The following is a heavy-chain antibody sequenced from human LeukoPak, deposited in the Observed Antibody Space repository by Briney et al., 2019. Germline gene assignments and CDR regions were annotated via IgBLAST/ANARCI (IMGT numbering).Heavy chain of an antibody. CDR1: GYTFTSYY. J-gene: IGHJ4*02. D-gene: IGHD4-17*01. CDR3: ARDLDYGDRFDY. Sequence: ASVKVSCKAFGYTFTSYYMHWVRQAPGQGLEWMGIITPSGGSTTYAQKFQGRVTMTRDTSTSTVYMELYSLRSEDTAVYYCARDLDYGDRFDYWGQGTLVTVSS. CDR2: ITPSGGST. V-gene: IGHV1-46*01.